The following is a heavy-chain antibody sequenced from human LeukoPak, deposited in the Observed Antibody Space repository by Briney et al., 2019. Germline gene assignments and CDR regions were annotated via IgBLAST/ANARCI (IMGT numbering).Heavy chain of an antibody. Sequence: SQTLSVTCAVSGGSISSGGYSWSRIRQPPGEGLEWIGFIYHSGSTYYNPSLKSRVTISVDTSKNQFSLKVTSLTAADTAMYYCARFDVIASWVNPWGQGTLVTVSS. D-gene: IGHD3-16*02. J-gene: IGHJ5*02. V-gene: IGHV4-30-2*01. CDR3: ARFDVIASWVNP. CDR2: IYHSGST. CDR1: GGSISSGGYS.